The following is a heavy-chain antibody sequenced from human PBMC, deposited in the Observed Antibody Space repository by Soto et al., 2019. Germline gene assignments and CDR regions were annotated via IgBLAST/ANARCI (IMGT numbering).Heavy chain of an antibody. J-gene: IGHJ6*02. Sequence: SETVSLTCTVSGGSISSYYWSWIRQPPGKGLEWIGYIYNSGSTNYNPSLKSRVTISVDTSRNQFSLKLSSVTAADTAVYYCARDGSRYCSSTSCYSGYYYYGMDVWGQGTTVTVSS. CDR2: IYNSGST. D-gene: IGHD2-2*01. V-gene: IGHV4-59*01. CDR3: ARDGSRYCSSTSCYSGYYYYGMDV. CDR1: GGSISSYY.